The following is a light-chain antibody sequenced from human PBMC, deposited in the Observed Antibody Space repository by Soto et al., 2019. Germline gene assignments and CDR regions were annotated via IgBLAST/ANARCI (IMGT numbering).Light chain of an antibody. CDR1: QNVAHF. V-gene: IGKV1-39*01. CDR3: QQNYSPPPIT. Sequence: DIQMTQSPSSLSASVGDRVTITCRASQNVAHFLNWYQQKPVKAPKLLIYATSSLHSGVASRFSGSGFGTDFTLTISSLQTEDFATYYCQQNYSPPPITFGQGTRLEIK. CDR2: ATS. J-gene: IGKJ5*01.